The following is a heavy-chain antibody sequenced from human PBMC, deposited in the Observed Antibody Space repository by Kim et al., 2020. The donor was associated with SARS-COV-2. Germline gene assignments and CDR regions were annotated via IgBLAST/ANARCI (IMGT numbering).Heavy chain of an antibody. D-gene: IGHD5-12*01. CDR1: GFTFSSYS. CDR3: ASPRGYSGYDGFDY. J-gene: IGHJ4*02. Sequence: GGSLRLSCAASGFTFSSYSMNWVLQDPRKGMKGVSVMMRIIRDLYYTYSVKGRFTISRDNAKTSLYLQMNSLRAEDTAVYYCASPRGYSGYDGFDYWGQGTLVTVSS. V-gene: IGHV3-21*01. CDR2: MMRIIRDL.